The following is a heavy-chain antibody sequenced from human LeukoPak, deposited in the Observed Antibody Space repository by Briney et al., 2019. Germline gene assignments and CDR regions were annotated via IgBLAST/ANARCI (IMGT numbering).Heavy chain of an antibody. CDR2: ISYDGSNK. D-gene: IGHD3-16*02. J-gene: IGHJ4*02. V-gene: IGHV3-30-3*01. CDR1: GFTYSSYA. CDR3: ARSMITFGGVIVPFDY. Sequence: GGSLRLSCAASGFTYSSYAMHWVRQAPGKGLEWVAVISYDGSNKYYADSVKGRFTISRDNSKNTLYLQMNSLRAEDTAVYYCARSMITFGGVIVPFDYWGQGTLVTVSS.